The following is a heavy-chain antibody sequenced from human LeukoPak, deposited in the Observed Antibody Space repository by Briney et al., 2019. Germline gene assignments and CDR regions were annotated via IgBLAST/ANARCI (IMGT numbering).Heavy chain of an antibody. V-gene: IGHV3-15*01. CDR3: TTDPDLQTTVVPY. Sequence: DPGGSLRLSCAASGFTFSSYAMSWVRQAPGKGLEWVGRIKSKTDGGTTDYAAPVKGRFTISRDDSKNTLYLQMNSLKTEDTAVYYCTTDPDLQTTVVPYWGQGTLVTVSS. D-gene: IGHD4-23*01. CDR1: GFTFSSYA. CDR2: IKSKTDGGTT. J-gene: IGHJ4*02.